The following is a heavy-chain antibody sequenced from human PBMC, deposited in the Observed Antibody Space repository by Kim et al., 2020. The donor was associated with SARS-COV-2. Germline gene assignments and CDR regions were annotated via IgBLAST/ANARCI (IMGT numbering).Heavy chain of an antibody. CDR3: ARRQGSWTAIDY. V-gene: IGHV5-10-1*01. J-gene: IGHJ4*02. D-gene: IGHD2-21*02. Sequence: YRPSFQGHVTISGDKSISTAYLQWSGLKASDTAMYYCARRQGSWTAIDYWGQGTLVTVSS.